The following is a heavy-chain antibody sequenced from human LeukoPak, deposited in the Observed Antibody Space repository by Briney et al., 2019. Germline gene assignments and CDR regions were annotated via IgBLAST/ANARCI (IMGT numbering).Heavy chain of an antibody. Sequence: GGSLRLSCAASGFTFSSYAMSWVRQAPGKGLEWVSAISGSGGSTYYADSVEGRFTISRDNSKNTLYLQMNSLRAEDTAVYYCAKDRGTIFGVVIKAFDIWDQGTMVTVSS. D-gene: IGHD3-3*01. V-gene: IGHV3-23*01. CDR3: AKDRGTIFGVVIKAFDI. CDR2: ISGSGGST. CDR1: GFTFSSYA. J-gene: IGHJ3*02.